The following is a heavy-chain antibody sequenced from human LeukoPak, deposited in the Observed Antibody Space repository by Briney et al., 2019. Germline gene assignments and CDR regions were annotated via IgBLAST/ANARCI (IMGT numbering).Heavy chain of an antibody. D-gene: IGHD1-26*01. J-gene: IGHJ4*02. CDR2: VSGSGGST. CDR3: AKVVGAIPYYFDY. Sequence: GSLRLSCAASGFTFSNYAMSWVRQAPGKGLEWVSAVSGSGGSTYYADSVKGRFTISRDDSKNTLYLQMNSLRAEDTAVYYCAKVVGAIPYYFDYWGQGTLVTVSS. CDR1: GFTFSNYA. V-gene: IGHV3-23*01.